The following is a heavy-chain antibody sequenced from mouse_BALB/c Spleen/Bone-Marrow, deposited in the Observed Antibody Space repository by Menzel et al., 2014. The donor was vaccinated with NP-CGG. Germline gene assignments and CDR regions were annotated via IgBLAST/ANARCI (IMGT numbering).Heavy chain of an antibody. D-gene: IGHD3-3*01. CDR1: GYTFTNYW. CDR2: IYPGGGYT. V-gene: IGHV1-63*02. CDR3: ARGHYFDY. Sequence: VQLQQSGAELVRPGTSVKMSCKAAGYTFTNYWIGWGKQRPGHGLEWIGDIYPGGGYTNYDEKFKGKATLTADTSSITAYMQLGSLTSEDSTIYYCARGHYFDYWGQGTTLTVSS. J-gene: IGHJ2*01.